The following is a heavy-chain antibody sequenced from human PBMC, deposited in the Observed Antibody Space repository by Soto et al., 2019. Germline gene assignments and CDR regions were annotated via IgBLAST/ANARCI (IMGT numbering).Heavy chain of an antibody. CDR3: ARDKITGLFDS. CDR1: GGSFSGYY. V-gene: IGHV4-34*01. D-gene: IGHD2-8*02. Sequence: QVQLQQWGAGLLKPSETLSLTCAVYGGSFSGYYWTWIRQPPGTGLEWIGEINHSGSTNYNPSLKNRVTISVDPSKNQFSLKLTSVTAAYTAVYYCARDKITGLFDSWGQGTLVTVSS. CDR2: INHSGST. J-gene: IGHJ4*02.